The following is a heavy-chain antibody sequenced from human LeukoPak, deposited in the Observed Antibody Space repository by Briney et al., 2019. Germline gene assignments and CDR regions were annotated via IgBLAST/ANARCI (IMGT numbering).Heavy chain of an antibody. Sequence: SETLSLTCTVPGYSNSSGYYWGWIRQPPGKGLEWIGSIYHSGSTYYNPSLKSRVTISVDTSKNQFSLKLSSVTAADTAVYYCARDGGAARPNWFDPWGQGTLVTVSS. CDR1: GYSNSSGYY. CDR2: IYHSGST. J-gene: IGHJ5*02. V-gene: IGHV4-38-2*02. CDR3: ARDGGAARPNWFDP. D-gene: IGHD6-6*01.